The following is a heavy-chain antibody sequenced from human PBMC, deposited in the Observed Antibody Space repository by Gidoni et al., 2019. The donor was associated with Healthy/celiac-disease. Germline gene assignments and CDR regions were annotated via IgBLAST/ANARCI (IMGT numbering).Heavy chain of an antibody. Sequence: QVQLQQWGAGLLKPSETLSLTCAVYGGSFSGYYWSWIRQPPGKGLEWIGEINHSGSTNYNPSHKSRVTISVDTSKNQFSLKLSSVTAADTAVYYCARSYYYGSGSAIRKKTSHKNPSYGMDVWGQGTTVTVSS. V-gene: IGHV4-34*01. D-gene: IGHD3-10*01. CDR1: GGSFSGYY. CDR3: ARSYYYGSGSAIRKKTSHKNPSYGMDV. CDR2: INHSGST. J-gene: IGHJ6*02.